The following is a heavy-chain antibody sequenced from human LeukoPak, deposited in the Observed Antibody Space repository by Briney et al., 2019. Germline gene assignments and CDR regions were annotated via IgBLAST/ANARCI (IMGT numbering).Heavy chain of an antibody. D-gene: IGHD2-2*03. CDR1: GYTFTSYY. J-gene: IGHJ4*02. Sequence: GASVKVSCKASGYTFTSYYMHWVRQAPGQGLEWMGGIIPIFGTANYAQKFQGRVTITADESTSTAYMELSSLRSEDTAVYYCARGLGYCSSTSCYRPWDYWGQGTLVTVSS. CDR2: IIPIFGTA. CDR3: ARGLGYCSSTSCYRPWDY. V-gene: IGHV1-69*13.